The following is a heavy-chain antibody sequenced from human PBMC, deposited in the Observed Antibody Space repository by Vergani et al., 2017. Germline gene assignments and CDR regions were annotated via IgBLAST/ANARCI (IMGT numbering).Heavy chain of an antibody. CDR1: GGSFSGYY. D-gene: IGHD6-6*01. J-gene: IGHJ6*03. V-gene: IGHV4-34*01. CDR3: ARGLSSSRPYYYYYMDV. CDR2: INHSGST. Sequence: QVQLQQWGAGLLKPSETLSLTCAVYGGSFSGYYWSWIRQPPGKGLEWIGEINHSGSTNYNPSLKSRVTISVDTSKNQFSLKLSSVTAADTAVYYFARGLSSSRPYYYYYMDVWGKGTTVTVSS.